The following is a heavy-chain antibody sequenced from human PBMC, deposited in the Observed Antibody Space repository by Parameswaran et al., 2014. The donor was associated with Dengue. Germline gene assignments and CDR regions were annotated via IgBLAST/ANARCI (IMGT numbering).Heavy chain of an antibody. Sequence: WVRQAPGQGLEWMGWISAYNGNTNYAQKLQGRVTMTTDTSTSTAYMELRSLRSDDTAVYYCARDFDDFWSGYAPIDYWGQGTLVTVSS. V-gene: IGHV1-18*01. CDR3: ARDFDDFWSGYAPIDY. CDR2: ISAYNGNT. J-gene: IGHJ4*02. D-gene: IGHD3-3*01.